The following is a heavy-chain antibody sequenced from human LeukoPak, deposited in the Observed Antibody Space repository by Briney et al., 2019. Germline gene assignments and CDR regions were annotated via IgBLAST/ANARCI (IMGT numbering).Heavy chain of an antibody. J-gene: IGHJ4*02. D-gene: IGHD5-12*01. V-gene: IGHV3-48*03. Sequence: PGGSLRLSCAASGFTFSSYEMNWVRQAPGKGLEWVSYISSSGGTIYYADSVKGRFTISRDNAKNPLYLQMNSLRAEDTAVYYCAREPYSGYGFAVDYWGQGTLVTVSS. CDR2: ISSSGGTI. CDR1: GFTFSSYE. CDR3: AREPYSGYGFAVDY.